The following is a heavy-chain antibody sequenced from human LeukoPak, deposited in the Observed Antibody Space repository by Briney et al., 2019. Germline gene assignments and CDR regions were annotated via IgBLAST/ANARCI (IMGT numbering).Heavy chain of an antibody. CDR2: IKQDGSEK. CDR1: GFTFSTNT. D-gene: IGHD2-15*01. CDR3: AREDCSGGSCYSDY. V-gene: IGHV3-7*01. J-gene: IGHJ4*02. Sequence: PGGSLRLSCAASGFTFSTNTMNWVRRAPGKGLEWVANIKQDGSEKYYVDSVKGRFTISRDNAKNSLYLQMNSLRAEDTAVYYCAREDCSGGSCYSDYWGQGTLVTVSS.